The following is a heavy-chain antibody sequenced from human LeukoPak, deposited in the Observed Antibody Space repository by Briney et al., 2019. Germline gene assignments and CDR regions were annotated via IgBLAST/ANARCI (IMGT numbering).Heavy chain of an antibody. J-gene: IGHJ6*02. D-gene: IGHD3-10*01. CDR1: GFTFSSYA. Sequence: GGSLRLSCAASGFTFSSYAMSWVRQAPGKGLEWVSAISGSGGSTYYADSVKGRFTISRDNSKNTLYLQMNSLRAEDTAVYYCARVMLWFGDYGMDVWGQGTTVTVSS. CDR3: ARVMLWFGDYGMDV. V-gene: IGHV3-23*01. CDR2: ISGSGGST.